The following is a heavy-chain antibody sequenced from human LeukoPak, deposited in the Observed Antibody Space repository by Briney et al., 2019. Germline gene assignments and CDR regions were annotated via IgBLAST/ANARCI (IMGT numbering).Heavy chain of an antibody. V-gene: IGHV3-23*01. CDR1: GFTFSSYA. D-gene: IGHD3-10*01. Sequence: GGSLRLSCAASGFTFSSYAMSWVRQAPGKGLEWVSAISGSGGSTYYADSVKGRFTTSRDNSKNTLYLQMNSLRAEDTAVYYCAKDQGVLLWFGELLDDAFDIWGQGTMVTVSS. CDR3: AKDQGVLLWFGELLDDAFDI. J-gene: IGHJ3*02. CDR2: ISGSGGST.